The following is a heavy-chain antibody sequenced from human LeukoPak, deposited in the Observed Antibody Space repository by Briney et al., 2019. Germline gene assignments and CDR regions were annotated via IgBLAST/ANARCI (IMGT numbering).Heavy chain of an antibody. J-gene: IGHJ4*02. D-gene: IGHD2-21*01. Sequence: GPSLRLSCAASVTTFSSPATNWVRQPLDKGLKWVSASGTAGDTYYADSVKGRFTISRDDSKNTLYLQMTSLRADDTAVYYCARKTPGDYPYDYWGQGTLVTVSP. CDR1: VTTFSSPA. V-gene: IGHV3-23*01. CDR3: ARKTPGDYPYDY. CDR2: SGTAGDT.